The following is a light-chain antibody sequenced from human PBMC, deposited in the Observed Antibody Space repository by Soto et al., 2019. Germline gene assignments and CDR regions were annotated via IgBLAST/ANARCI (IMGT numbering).Light chain of an antibody. J-gene: IGLJ2*01. CDR3: SSYTSSGTHV. CDR1: SSDVGGYNY. V-gene: IGLV2-14*01. Sequence: QSALTQPASVSGSPGQSITISCTGTSSDVGGYNYVSWYQHHPGKAPKLMSYEVSNRPSGVSNRFSGSKSGDTASLTISGLQAEDEADSYCSSYTSSGTHVFGGGTPLTVL. CDR2: EVS.